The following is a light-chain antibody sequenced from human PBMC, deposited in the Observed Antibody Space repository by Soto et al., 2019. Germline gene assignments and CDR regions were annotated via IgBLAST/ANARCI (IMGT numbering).Light chain of an antibody. J-gene: IGLJ2*01. CDR2: DAS. Sequence: QSALTQPASVSGSPGQSITISCSGTSSDVDNYVYVSWYQQHPGKAPKLLIYDASNRPSGISNRFSGSKSDNTASLTISGLQAEDEADYYRSSYSSNSEVFGGGTKVTVL. CDR3: SSYSSNSEV. CDR1: SSDVDNYVY. V-gene: IGLV2-14*03.